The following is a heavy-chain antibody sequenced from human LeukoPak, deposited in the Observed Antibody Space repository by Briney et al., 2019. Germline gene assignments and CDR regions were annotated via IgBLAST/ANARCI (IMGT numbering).Heavy chain of an antibody. CDR2: ISSSGSTI. CDR3: ARDLGDSSGWPNIIDY. D-gene: IGHD6-19*01. J-gene: IGHJ4*02. V-gene: IGHV3-48*03. CDR1: GFTFSSYE. Sequence: PGGSLRLSCAASGFTFSSYEMNWVRQAPGKGLEWVSYISSSGSTIYYADSVKGRFTISRDNAKNSLYLQMNSLRAEDTAVYYCARDLGDSSGWPNIIDYWGQGTLVTVSS.